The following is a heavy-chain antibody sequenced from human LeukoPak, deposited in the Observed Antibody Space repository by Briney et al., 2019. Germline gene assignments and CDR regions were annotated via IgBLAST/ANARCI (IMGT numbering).Heavy chain of an antibody. CDR3: AKTFLTAYDTYFYYYGLDV. D-gene: IGHD3-9*01. J-gene: IGHJ6*02. Sequence: TSVKVSCKASGDTFSSYVISWVRQAPGQGLEWMGGINPVFGTAYYAQKFQDRVTITADESTSTAYMELSSLRSEDTAVYYCAKTFLTAYDTYFYYYGLDVWGQGTPVTVSS. CDR1: GDTFSSYV. CDR2: INPVFGTA. V-gene: IGHV1-69*13.